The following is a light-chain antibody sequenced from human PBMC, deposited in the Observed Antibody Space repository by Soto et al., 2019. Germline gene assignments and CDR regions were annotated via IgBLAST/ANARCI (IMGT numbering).Light chain of an antibody. CDR1: QSISSY. V-gene: IGKV1-39*01. CDR3: QQSYSTPLT. Sequence: DIQMTQSPSSLSASVGDRVTITCRASQSISSYLNWYQQKPGKAPKLLIYAASSLQSGVPSRFSGSGSGTDFTLTISSLQPEDFATYYCQQSYSTPLTFGAGTRWISN. J-gene: IGKJ4*01. CDR2: AAS.